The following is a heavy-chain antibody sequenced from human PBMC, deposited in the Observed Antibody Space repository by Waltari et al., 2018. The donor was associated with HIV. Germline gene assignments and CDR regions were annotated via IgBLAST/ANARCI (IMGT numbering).Heavy chain of an antibody. Sequence: QVQLVQSGAEVKKPGASVKVSCTASRFTFTAYYVHWVRQAPGQGLEWMGWINPKSGVTHFAQKFQGRINMTRDTSIKTAYLELSRLQSDDTVVYYCARDWWQLPSGGYFFDYWGQGTLVTVSS. CDR3: ARDWWQLPSGGYFFDY. CDR2: INPKSGVT. J-gene: IGHJ4*02. V-gene: IGHV1-2*02. CDR1: RFTFTAYY. D-gene: IGHD2-15*01.